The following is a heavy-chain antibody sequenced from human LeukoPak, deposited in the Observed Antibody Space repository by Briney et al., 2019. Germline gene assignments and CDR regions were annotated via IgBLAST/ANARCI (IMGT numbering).Heavy chain of an antibody. CDR2: ISGSGGST. J-gene: IGHJ5*02. CDR1: GFTFSSYA. CDR3: AKQILDYDFWSGYPWNWFDP. V-gene: IGHV3-23*01. D-gene: IGHD3-3*01. Sequence: PGGSLRLSCAASGFTFSSYAMSWVRQAPGKGLEWVSAISGSGGSTYYADSVKGRFTISRDNSKNTLYLQMNSLRAEDTAVYYCAKQILDYDFWSGYPWNWFDPWGLGTLVTVSS.